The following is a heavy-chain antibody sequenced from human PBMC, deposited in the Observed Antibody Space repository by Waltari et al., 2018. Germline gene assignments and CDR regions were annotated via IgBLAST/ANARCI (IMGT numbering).Heavy chain of an antibody. Sequence: VQLVESGGGLVKPGGSLSLSCAASGFTSSSYSMNWVRQAPGQGLEWVAVISYDGSNKYYADFVKSRVTITRYNSKNTLYLQMNSLRAEDTAVYYCARDSNGHGMDVWGQGTTVTVSS. D-gene: IGHD6-25*01. CDR1: GFTSSSYS. CDR2: ISYDGSNK. J-gene: IGHJ6*02. V-gene: IGHV3-30*04. CDR3: ARDSNGHGMDV.